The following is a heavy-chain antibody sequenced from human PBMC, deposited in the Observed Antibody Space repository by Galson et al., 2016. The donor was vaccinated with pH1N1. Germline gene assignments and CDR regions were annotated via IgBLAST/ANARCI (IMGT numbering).Heavy chain of an antibody. CDR2: IFYSEST. Sequence: LSLTCTVSGGSISSGDYYWSWIRQPPGKGLEWIGYIFYSESTYYNPSLKSRVTISVDTSKNQFSLKLTSATAADTAVYYCARGVAAAGSYYFDYWGQGTLVTVSS. CDR3: ARGVAAAGSYYFDY. V-gene: IGHV4-30-4*08. D-gene: IGHD6-13*01. CDR1: GGSISSGDYY. J-gene: IGHJ4*02.